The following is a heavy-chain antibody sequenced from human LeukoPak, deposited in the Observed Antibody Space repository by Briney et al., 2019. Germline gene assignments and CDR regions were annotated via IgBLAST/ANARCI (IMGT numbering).Heavy chain of an antibody. CDR1: GGSFSGYY. J-gene: IGHJ3*02. CDR3: ARTGYGIRPFDI. CDR2: INHSGST. V-gene: IGHV4-34*01. D-gene: IGHD5-18*01. Sequence: PSETLSLTCAVYGGSFSGYYWSWVRQPPGKGLEWIGEINHSGSTNYNPSLKSRVTISIDTSKNQFSLKLSSVTAADTAVYYCARTGYGIRPFDIWGQGTMVTVSS.